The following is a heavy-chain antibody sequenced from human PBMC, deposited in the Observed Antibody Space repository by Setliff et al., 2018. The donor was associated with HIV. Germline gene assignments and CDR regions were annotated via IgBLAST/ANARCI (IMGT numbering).Heavy chain of an antibody. CDR3: ARGGGFWSGQLDY. J-gene: IGHJ4*02. CDR2: IYTSGNT. CDR1: GGSISSGSYY. Sequence: SETLSLTCTVSGGSISSGSYYWNWIRQPAGKGLEWIGHIYTSGNTIYNPSLKSRVTTSVDTSKNRFSLKLRSVTAADTAVYFCARGGGFWSGQLDYWGQGTLVTVSS. V-gene: IGHV4-61*09. D-gene: IGHD3-3*01.